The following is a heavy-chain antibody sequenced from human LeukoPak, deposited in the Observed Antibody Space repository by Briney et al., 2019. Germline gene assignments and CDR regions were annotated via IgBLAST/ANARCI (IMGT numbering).Heavy chain of an antibody. CDR2: TFYRSKWYS. Sequence: SQTLSLTCAISGDTVSSNSAAWNWIRQSPSRGLEWLGRTFYRSKWYSDYTESVKSRITIHADTSTNQFSLQLNSVTPDDTAVYYCAGSHGGHIDSWGQGALVTVSS. J-gene: IGHJ4*02. CDR1: GDTVSSNSAA. CDR3: AGSHGGHIDS. D-gene: IGHD2-15*01. V-gene: IGHV6-1*01.